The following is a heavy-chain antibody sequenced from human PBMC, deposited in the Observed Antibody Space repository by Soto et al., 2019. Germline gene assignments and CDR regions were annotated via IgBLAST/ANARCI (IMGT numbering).Heavy chain of an antibody. D-gene: IGHD4-4*01. CDR3: AKDWALYSKFPSYFDY. Sequence: VQLVESGGGVVQPGKSLRLSCTASGFIFSNYDMHWVRQAPGKGLEWVAVVSYDGAHQHYADSVKGRFTVSRDNSKNTLFLEMNTLRAEDRAVYFCAKDWALYSKFPSYFDYWGQGTLVTVSS. CDR1: GFIFSNYD. J-gene: IGHJ4*02. CDR2: VSYDGAHQ. V-gene: IGHV3-30*18.